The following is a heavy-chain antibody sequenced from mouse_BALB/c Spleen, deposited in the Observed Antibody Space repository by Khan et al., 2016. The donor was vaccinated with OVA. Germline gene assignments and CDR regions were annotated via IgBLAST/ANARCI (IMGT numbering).Heavy chain of an antibody. D-gene: IGHD2-10*02. CDR3: TRGYGNYVRYYVDY. Sequence: EVQLQQSGPELEKPGASVKISCKASGYSFTGYNMNWVKQSNGKSLEWIGNIDPYYGGATYNQKFKGKATLTVDKSSSTAYMQLKSLTSEDSAVDYCTRGYGNYVRYYVDYWGQGTTLTVSS. CDR2: IDPYYGGA. V-gene: IGHV1-39*01. CDR1: GYSFTGYN. J-gene: IGHJ2*01.